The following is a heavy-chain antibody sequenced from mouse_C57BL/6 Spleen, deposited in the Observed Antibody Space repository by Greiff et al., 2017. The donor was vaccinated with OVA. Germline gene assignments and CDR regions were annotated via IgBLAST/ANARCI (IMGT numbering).Heavy chain of an antibody. J-gene: IGHJ4*01. D-gene: IGHD1-1*01. Sequence: EVQLVESGGGLVQPGGSMKLSCAASGFTFSDAWMDWVRQSPEKGLEWVAEIRNKANNHATYYAESVKGRFTISRDDSKSSVYLQMNSLRAEDTGIYYCTHGSPYYYAMDYWGQGTSVTVSS. CDR1: GFTFSDAW. CDR2: IRNKANNHAT. V-gene: IGHV6-6*01. CDR3: THGSPYYYAMDY.